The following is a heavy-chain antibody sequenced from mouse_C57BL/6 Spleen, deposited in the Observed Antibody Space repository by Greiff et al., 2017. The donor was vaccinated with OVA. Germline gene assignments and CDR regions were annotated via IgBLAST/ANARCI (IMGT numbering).Heavy chain of an antibody. CDR1: GFSLTSYG. D-gene: IGHD1-1*01. J-gene: IGHJ1*03. CDR2: IWSGGST. V-gene: IGHV2-2*01. CDR3: ASITTVVEGYFDV. Sequence: VKLVESGPGLVQPSQSLSITCTVSGFSLTSYGVHWVRQSPGKGLEWLGVIWSGGSTDYNAAFISRLSISKDNSKSQVFFKMNSLQADDTAIYYCASITTVVEGYFDVWGTGTTVTVSS.